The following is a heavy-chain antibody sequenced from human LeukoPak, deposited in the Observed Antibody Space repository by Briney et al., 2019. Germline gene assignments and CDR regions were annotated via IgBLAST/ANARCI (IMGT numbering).Heavy chain of an antibody. CDR1: GGSISSSSYY. CDR3: APMTTVTTEYFRH. J-gene: IGHJ1*01. Sequence: SSETLSLTCTVSGGSISSSSYYWGWIRQPPGKGLEWIGSIYYSGSTYYNPSLKSRVTISVDTSKNQFSLKLSSVTAADTAVYYCAPMTTVTTEYFRHWGQGTLVTVSS. CDR2: IYYSGST. D-gene: IGHD4-17*01. V-gene: IGHV4-39*07.